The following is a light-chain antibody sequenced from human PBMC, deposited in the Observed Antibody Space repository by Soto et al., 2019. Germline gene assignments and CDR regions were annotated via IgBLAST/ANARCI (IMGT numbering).Light chain of an antibody. J-gene: IGLJ2*01. CDR1: SSDVGFYNL. CDR3: FSHTGV. Sequence: QAVVTQPASVSGSPGQSITISCTGTSSDVGFYNLISWYQQHPGKAPKVIIFEVTKRPSGVSDRISGSKSGNTASLTISGLQAEDEADYYCFSHTGVFGGGTKVTVL. V-gene: IGLV2-23*02. CDR2: EVT.